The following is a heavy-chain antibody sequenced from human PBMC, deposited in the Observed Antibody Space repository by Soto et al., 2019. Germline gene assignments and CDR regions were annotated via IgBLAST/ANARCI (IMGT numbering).Heavy chain of an antibody. J-gene: IGHJ4*02. CDR1: GGTFSSYA. V-gene: IGHV1-69*01. CDR3: ARSTTYYDFWSGYYTGFDY. CDR2: IIPIFGTA. D-gene: IGHD3-3*01. Sequence: QVQLVQSGAEVKKLGSSVKVSCKASGGTFSSYAISWVRQAPGQGLEWMGGIIPIFGTANYAQKFQGRVTITADESTSTAYMELSSLRSEDTAVYYCARSTTYYDFWSGYYTGFDYWGQGTLVTVSS.